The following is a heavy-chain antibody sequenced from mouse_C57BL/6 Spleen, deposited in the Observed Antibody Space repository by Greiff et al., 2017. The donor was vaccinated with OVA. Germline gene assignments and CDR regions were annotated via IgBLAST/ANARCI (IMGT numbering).Heavy chain of an antibody. J-gene: IGHJ3*01. Sequence: VQGVESGPGLVAPSQSLSITCTVSGFSLTSYAISWVRQPPGKGLEWLGVIWTGGGTNYNSALKSRLSISKDNSKSQVFLKMNSLQTDDTARYYCARGGGAIYDGYYGFAYWGQGTLVTVSA. CDR3: ARGGGAIYDGYYGFAY. D-gene: IGHD2-3*01. CDR1: GFSLTSYA. CDR2: IWTGGGT. V-gene: IGHV2-9-1*01.